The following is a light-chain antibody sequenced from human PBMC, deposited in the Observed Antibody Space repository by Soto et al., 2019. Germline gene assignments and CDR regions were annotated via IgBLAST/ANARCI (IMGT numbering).Light chain of an antibody. CDR1: QSVSSSY. Sequence: EIVLTQSPGTLSLSPRERATLSCRATQSVSSSYLAWYQQRPGRAPRLLMYAASIRATGIPDRFSGSGSGTDFTLTISRLEPEDFAVYFCQQSQNSPPTFGQGTKVEIK. CDR2: AAS. V-gene: IGKV3-20*01. J-gene: IGKJ1*01. CDR3: QQSQNSPPT.